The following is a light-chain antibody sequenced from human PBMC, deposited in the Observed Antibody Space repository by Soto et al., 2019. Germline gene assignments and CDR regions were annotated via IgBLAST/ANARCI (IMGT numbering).Light chain of an antibody. Sequence: QAEVTQPPSVSGAPGQRVTISCTGSSSNIGAGYDVHWYQQLPGTAPKLLIYGNSNRPSGVPDRFSGSKSGTSASLAITGLQAEDEADYYCQSYDSSLSAYVFGTGTKLTVL. CDR1: SSNIGAGYD. CDR3: QSYDSSLSAYV. V-gene: IGLV1-40*01. CDR2: GNS. J-gene: IGLJ1*01.